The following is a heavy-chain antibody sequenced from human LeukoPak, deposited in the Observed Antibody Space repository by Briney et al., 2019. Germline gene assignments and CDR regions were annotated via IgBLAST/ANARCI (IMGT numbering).Heavy chain of an antibody. D-gene: IGHD2-15*01. Sequence: GGSLRLSCAASGFTFSSYAMSWVRQAPGKGLEWVSAISGSGGSTYYADSVKGRFTISRDNSKNTLYLQMNSLRAEDTAVYYYAKDAYCSGGSCYPPEYFQHWGQGTLVTVSS. J-gene: IGHJ1*01. CDR1: GFTFSSYA. CDR2: ISGSGGST. CDR3: AKDAYCSGGSCYPPEYFQH. V-gene: IGHV3-23*01.